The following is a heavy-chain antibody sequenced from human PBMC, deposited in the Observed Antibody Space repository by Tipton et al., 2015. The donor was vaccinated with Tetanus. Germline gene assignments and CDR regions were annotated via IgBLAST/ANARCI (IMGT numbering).Heavy chain of an antibody. CDR3: ARDRGSYDWGDFDH. J-gene: IGHJ4*02. CDR1: GGSMSSHY. V-gene: IGHV4-59*11. D-gene: IGHD3-16*01. Sequence: TLSLTCSVSGGSMSSHYWSWIRQPPGKGLEWIGYIYYSGGTKYNPSLKSRVTISVDTSKKQLSLKLSSVTAADTAVYYCARDRGSYDWGDFDHWGQGTLVTVSA. CDR2: IYYSGGT.